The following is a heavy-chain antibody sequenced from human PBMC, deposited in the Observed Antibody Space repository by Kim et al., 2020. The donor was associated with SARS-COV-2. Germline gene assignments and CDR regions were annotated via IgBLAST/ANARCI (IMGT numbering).Heavy chain of an antibody. J-gene: IGHJ4*02. D-gene: IGHD5-12*01. V-gene: IGHV3-23*01. CDR3: ATWLQSHFDY. CDR1: GFAFSNYA. CDR2: IDCPTTNT. Sequence: GGSLRLSCRASGFAFSNYAMMWVRQTPEKGLEWVATIDCPTTNTHYPDSVKGRFTISRDNSQNTVYLHMSSLRAEDSAIYYCATWLQSHFDYWGQGTLVTVSS.